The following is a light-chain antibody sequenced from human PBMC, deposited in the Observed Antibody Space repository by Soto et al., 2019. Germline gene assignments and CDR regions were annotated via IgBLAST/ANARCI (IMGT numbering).Light chain of an antibody. CDR1: FSNIGDNA. CDR2: LND. J-gene: IGLJ1*01. V-gene: IGLV1-44*01. CDR3: AAWDDSLNAL. Sequence: QSVLTQPPSLSATPGQRVNISCSGSFSNIGDNAVNWYQQLPGAAPKLLMYLNDQRPSGVPDRFSGSKSGTSAFLAISGLQSEDEADYYCAAWDDSLNALFGTGTKVTVL.